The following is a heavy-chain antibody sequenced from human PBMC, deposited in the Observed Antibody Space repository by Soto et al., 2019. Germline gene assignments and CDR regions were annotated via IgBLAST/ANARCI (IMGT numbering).Heavy chain of an antibody. CDR1: GYTFTSYA. D-gene: IGHD2-2*01. J-gene: IGHJ3*02. Sequence: QVQLVQSGAEVKKPGASVKVSCKASGYTFTSYAMHWVRQAPGQRLEWMGWINAGNGNTKYSQKFQGRVTITRDTSASTADMVLSSLRSEDTAVYYGARGSGIGVVIWGQGTMVTVSS. V-gene: IGHV1-3*01. CDR3: ARGSGIGVVI. CDR2: INAGNGNT.